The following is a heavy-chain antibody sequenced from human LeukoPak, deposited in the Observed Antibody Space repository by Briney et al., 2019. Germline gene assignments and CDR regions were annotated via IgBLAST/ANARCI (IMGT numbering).Heavy chain of an antibody. CDR1: GFTFSNYA. CDR2: SGSGGST. V-gene: IGHV3-23*01. D-gene: IGHD1-7*01. CDR3: AKSYNWNYGGAFDY. Sequence: GGSLRLSCAASGFTFSNYAMSWVRQAPGKGLEWVSGSGSGGSTYYADSVKGRFTISRDNSKNTLYLQMNSLRAEDTAVYYCAKSYNWNYGGAFDYWGQGTLVTVSS. J-gene: IGHJ4*02.